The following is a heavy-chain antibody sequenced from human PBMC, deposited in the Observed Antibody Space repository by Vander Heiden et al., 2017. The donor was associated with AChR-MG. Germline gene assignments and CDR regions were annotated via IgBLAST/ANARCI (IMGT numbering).Heavy chain of an antibody. CDR1: GFTFSNYA. Sequence: EVQLLESGGGLVQPGGSLRLSCAASGFTFSNYAMSWVRQAPGKGLEWVSGISGNGGSTNYADSVKGRFTISRDSSKNTLYLQMNSLRVEDTAVYYCAKLGPPLPVAIRSGEFDYWGQGTLVTVSS. CDR3: AKLGPPLPVAIRSGEFDY. D-gene: IGHD2-2*02. CDR2: ISGNGGST. V-gene: IGHV3-23*01. J-gene: IGHJ4*02.